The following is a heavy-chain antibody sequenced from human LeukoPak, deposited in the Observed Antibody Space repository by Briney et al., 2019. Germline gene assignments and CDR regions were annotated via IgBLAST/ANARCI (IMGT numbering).Heavy chain of an antibody. CDR2: INAGNGNT. CDR1: GYTFTSYA. Sequence: ASLKVSCKASGYTFTSYAMHWVRQAPGQRLEWMGWINAGNGNTKYSQKFQGRVIITRDTSASTAYMELSSLRSEDTAVYYCARSPRDGSGSRANWFDPWGQGTLVTVSS. V-gene: IGHV1-3*01. J-gene: IGHJ5*02. D-gene: IGHD3-10*01. CDR3: ARSPRDGSGSRANWFDP.